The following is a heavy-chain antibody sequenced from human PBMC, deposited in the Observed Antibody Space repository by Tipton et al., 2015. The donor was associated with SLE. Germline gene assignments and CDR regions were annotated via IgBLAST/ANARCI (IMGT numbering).Heavy chain of an antibody. D-gene: IGHD2-8*02. Sequence: WVRQAPGKGLEWIASISYSGATYYNPSLKSRVIISLDTSRNHFSLKLTSVTAADTAVYFCARDRDIVLEPVPIPPAFDIWGQGTTVTVSS. CDR3: ARDRDIVLEPVPIPPAFDI. CDR2: ISYSGAT. J-gene: IGHJ3*02. V-gene: IGHV4-39*07.